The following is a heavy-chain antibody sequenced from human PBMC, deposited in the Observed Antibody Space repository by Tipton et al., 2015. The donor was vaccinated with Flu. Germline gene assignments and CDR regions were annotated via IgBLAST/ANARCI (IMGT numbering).Heavy chain of an antibody. CDR3: AKDTAPRFLEWLNA. CDR1: GFTFNNYG. J-gene: IGHJ6*02. Sequence: QLVQSGGGVVQPGRSLRLSCAASGFTFNNYGMHWVRQAPGKGLEWVALVSYGGRDKYYADSVKGRFTISRDNSKNALYLQMSSLRPEDTAVYYCAKDTAPRFLEWLNAWGQGTTVIVSS. CDR2: VSYGGRDK. V-gene: IGHV3-30*18. D-gene: IGHD3-3*01.